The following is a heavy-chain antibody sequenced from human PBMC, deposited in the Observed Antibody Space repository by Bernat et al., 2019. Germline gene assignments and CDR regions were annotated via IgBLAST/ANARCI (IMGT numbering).Heavy chain of an antibody. Sequence: VQLVESGGGLVQPGRSLRLSCAASGFTFSNFGMHWVRQAPGKGLEWVAVISYDGSYKNNADSMKGRFTISRDNSRQTLYLQMNSLRAEDTAMYYCAKALSGSATGRGYHFDHWGQGTLVTVSS. CDR1: GFTFSNFG. V-gene: IGHV3-30*18. D-gene: IGHD1-26*01. J-gene: IGHJ4*02. CDR2: ISYDGSYK. CDR3: AKALSGSATGRGYHFDH.